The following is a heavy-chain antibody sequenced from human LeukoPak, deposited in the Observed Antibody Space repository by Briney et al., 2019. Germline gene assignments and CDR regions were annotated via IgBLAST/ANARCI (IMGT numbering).Heavy chain of an antibody. V-gene: IGHV4-38-2*02. CDR2: IYYSGST. J-gene: IGHJ4*02. D-gene: IGHD2-8*01. CDR3: ARDPGYCTNGLCDY. Sequence: PSETLSLICTVSGYSISSGYYWGWIRPPPGKGLEWIGSIYYSGSTYYNPSLKSRVTISVDTSKNQFSLKLSSVPAADTAIYYCARDPGYCTNGLCDYWGQGTLVTVSS. CDR1: GYSISSGYY.